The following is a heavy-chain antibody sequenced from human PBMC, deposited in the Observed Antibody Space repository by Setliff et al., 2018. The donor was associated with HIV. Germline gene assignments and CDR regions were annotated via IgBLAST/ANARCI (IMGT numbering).Heavy chain of an antibody. J-gene: IGHJ4*02. CDR1: GGAFSRNV. V-gene: IGHV1-69*06. CDR2: FIPLFGAA. CDR3: ATELKGLYGSWSNSDPPFYLDS. D-gene: IGHD3-10*01. Sequence: ASVKVSCKASGGAFSRNVVSWVRQAPGQGLEWMGRFIPLFGAAKYAQRFQDRITITADRSTSTVHRERSSLRSEDAAVYYCATELKGLYGSWSNSDPPFYLDSWGGGTLVTVCS.